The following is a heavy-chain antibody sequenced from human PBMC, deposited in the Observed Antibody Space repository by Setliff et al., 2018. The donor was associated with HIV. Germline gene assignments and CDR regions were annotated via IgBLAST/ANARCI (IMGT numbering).Heavy chain of an antibody. CDR2: ISPDESER. Sequence: PGGSLRLSCSTSGFNFRDSWMSWLRLAPGKGLEWVANISPDESERYSVDSVRGRFTVSRDNAKNSLYLQMSGLKIEDMAVYYCAKDGSGWSQHWGQGTRVTVSS. CDR1: GFNFRDSW. CDR3: AKDGSGWSQH. V-gene: IGHV3-7*01. D-gene: IGHD6-19*01. J-gene: IGHJ1*01.